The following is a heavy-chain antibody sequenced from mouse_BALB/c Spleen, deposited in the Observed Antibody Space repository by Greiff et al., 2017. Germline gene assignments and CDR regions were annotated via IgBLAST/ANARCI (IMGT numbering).Heavy chain of an antibody. CDR2: INSNGGST. Sequence: EVMLVESGGGLVQPGGSLKLSCAASGFTFSSYGMSWVRQTPDKRLELVATINSNGGSTYYPDSVKGRFTISRDNAKNTLYLQMSSLKSEDTAMYYCARGRGFAYWVQGTLVTVSA. CDR3: ARGRGFAY. V-gene: IGHV5-6-3*01. J-gene: IGHJ3*01. CDR1: GFTFSSYG.